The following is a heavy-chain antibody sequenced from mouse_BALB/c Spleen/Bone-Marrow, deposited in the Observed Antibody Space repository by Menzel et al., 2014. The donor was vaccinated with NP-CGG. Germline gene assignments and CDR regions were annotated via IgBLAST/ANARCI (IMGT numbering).Heavy chain of an antibody. Sequence: EGQLVESGPALVKPSQSLPLTCTVTGYSITSGYSWHWIRQFPGNTLEWMGYIHYSGGTNYNPSLKSRISITRDTSKNHFFLQLNSVNTEDTATYYCARWNGYYAMDYWGQATSTTVSS. V-gene: IGHV3-1*02. CDR2: IHYSGGT. D-gene: IGHD1-2*01. CDR1: GYSITSGYS. CDR3: ARWNGYYAMDY. J-gene: IGHJ4*01.